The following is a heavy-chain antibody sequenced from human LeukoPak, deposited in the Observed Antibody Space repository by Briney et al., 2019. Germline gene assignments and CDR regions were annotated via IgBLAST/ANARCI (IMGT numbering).Heavy chain of an antibody. D-gene: IGHD6-6*01. J-gene: IGHJ4*02. V-gene: IGHV4-38-2*01. CDR2: IYHSGST. CDR1: GYSISSGYY. CDR3: ARHGSSIAARGAFDY. Sequence: PSETLSLTCAVSGYSISSGYYCGWIRQPPGKGLEWIGSIYHSGSTYYNPSLKSRVTISVDTSKNQFSLKLSSVTAADTAVYYCARHGSSIAARGAFDYWGQGTLVTVSS.